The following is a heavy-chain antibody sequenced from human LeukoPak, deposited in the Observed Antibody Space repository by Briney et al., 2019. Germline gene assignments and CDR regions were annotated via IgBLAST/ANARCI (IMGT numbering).Heavy chain of an antibody. CDR3: ATDLAMVRGVIGGDY. V-gene: IGHV1-24*01. J-gene: IGHJ4*02. CDR1: GYTLTELP. CDR2: FDPEDGET. Sequence: ASVKVSCKVSGYTLTELPMHWVRQATGKGLEWMGGFDPEDGETIYAQKFQGRVTMTEDTSTDTAYMELSSLTSDDKAVYYCATDLAMVRGVIGGDYWGQGTLVTVSS. D-gene: IGHD3-10*01.